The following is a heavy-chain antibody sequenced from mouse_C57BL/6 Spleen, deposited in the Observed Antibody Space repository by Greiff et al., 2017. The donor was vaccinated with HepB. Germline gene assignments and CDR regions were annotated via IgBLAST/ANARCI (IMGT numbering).Heavy chain of an antibody. Sequence: EVQGVESGEGLVKPGGSLKLSCAASGFTFSSYAMSWVRQTPEKRLEWVAYISSGGVYIYYADTVKGRFTISRDNARNTLYLQMSRLKSEDTAMYYCTRDSSVLYAMDYWGQGTSVTVSS. CDR1: GFTFSSYA. CDR3: TRDSSVLYAMDY. J-gene: IGHJ4*01. CDR2: ISSGGVYI. D-gene: IGHD3-2*02. V-gene: IGHV5-9-1*02.